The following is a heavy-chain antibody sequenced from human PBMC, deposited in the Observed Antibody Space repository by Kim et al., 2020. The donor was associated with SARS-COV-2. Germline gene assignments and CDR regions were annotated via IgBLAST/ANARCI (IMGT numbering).Heavy chain of an antibody. Sequence: SETLSLTCTVSGGSISSYYWSWIRQPPGKGLEWIGYIYYSGSTNYNPSLKSRVTISVDTSKNQFSLKLSSVTAADTAVYYCARDYYDFWSGYSSPNWFDP. CDR3: ARDYYDFWSGYSSPNWFDP. V-gene: IGHV4-59*01. J-gene: IGHJ5*02. D-gene: IGHD3-3*01. CDR2: IYYSGST. CDR1: GGSISSYY.